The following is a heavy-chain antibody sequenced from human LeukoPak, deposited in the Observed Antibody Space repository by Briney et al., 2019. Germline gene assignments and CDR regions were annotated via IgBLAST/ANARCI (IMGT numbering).Heavy chain of an antibody. CDR3: AKAAWHHYYDSSGYYLDY. D-gene: IGHD3-22*01. CDR1: GFTFSSYT. V-gene: IGHV3-23*01. Sequence: GGSLRLSCAASGFTFSSYTMTWVRQAPGGGLEWVSGISGSGDTTYYAGSVKGRFTISRDNSKNTLYLQMNNLRAEDTAVYYCAKAAWHHYYDSSGYYLDYWGQGTLVTVSS. CDR2: ISGSGDTT. J-gene: IGHJ4*02.